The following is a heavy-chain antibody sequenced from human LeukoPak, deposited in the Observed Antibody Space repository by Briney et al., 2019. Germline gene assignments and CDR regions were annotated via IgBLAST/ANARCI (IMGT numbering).Heavy chain of an antibody. V-gene: IGHV1-2*02. CDR2: INPNSGGT. CDR1: GYTFTGYY. D-gene: IGHD1-26*01. CDR3: ATSLRMVGATKGTDY. Sequence: ASVKVSCKASGYTFTGYYMHWVRQAPGQGLEWMGWINPNSGGTNYAQKFQGRVTMTRDTSISTAYMELSSLRSEDTAVYYCATSLRMVGATKGTDYWGQGTWSPSPQ. J-gene: IGHJ4*02.